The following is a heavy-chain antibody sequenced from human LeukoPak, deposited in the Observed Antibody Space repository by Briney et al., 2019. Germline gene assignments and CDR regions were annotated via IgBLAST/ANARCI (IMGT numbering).Heavy chain of an antibody. D-gene: IGHD6-19*01. CDR2: ISSSSTTI. CDR3: ARGPSSGWEYFQN. V-gene: IGHV3-48*01. J-gene: IGHJ1*01. CDR1: GFIFSIYS. Sequence: PGGSLRLSCAASGFIFSIYSINWVRQAPGKGLEWVSYISSSSTTIYYADSVKGRFTISRDNAKNSLYLQTNSLRAEDTAVYYCARGPSSGWEYFQNWGQGTLVTVSS.